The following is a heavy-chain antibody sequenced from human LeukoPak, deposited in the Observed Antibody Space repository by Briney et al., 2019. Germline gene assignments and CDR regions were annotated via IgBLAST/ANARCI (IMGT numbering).Heavy chain of an antibody. Sequence: GGSLRLSCTASGFTFGGYAMSWVRQAPGKALEWVGFIRSKAYGGTTEYAASVKGRFTISRDDSKSIAYLQMNSLKTEDTAVYYCTREEGGSPDYWGQGTLVTVSS. CDR3: TREEGGSPDY. J-gene: IGHJ4*02. CDR1: GFTFGGYA. D-gene: IGHD1-26*01. V-gene: IGHV3-49*04. CDR2: IRSKAYGGTT.